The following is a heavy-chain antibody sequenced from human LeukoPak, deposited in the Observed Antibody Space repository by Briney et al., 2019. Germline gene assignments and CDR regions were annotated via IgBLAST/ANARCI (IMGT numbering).Heavy chain of an antibody. Sequence: NPSETLSLTCAVYGGSFSGYYWSWIRQPPGKGLEWIGEINHSGSTNYNPSLKSRVTISVDTSKNQFSLQLSSVTAADTAVYYCARSPMVRGVIDAFDIWGQGTMVTVSS. CDR2: INHSGST. V-gene: IGHV4-34*01. D-gene: IGHD3-10*01. J-gene: IGHJ3*02. CDR3: ARSPMVRGVIDAFDI. CDR1: GGSFSGYY.